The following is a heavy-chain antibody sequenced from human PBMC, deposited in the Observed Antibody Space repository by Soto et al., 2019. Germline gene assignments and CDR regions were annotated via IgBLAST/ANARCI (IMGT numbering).Heavy chain of an antibody. V-gene: IGHV3-48*02. CDR1: GFTFSSYS. Sequence: GRSLRLSCPASGFTFSSYSMNCARQAPWKGLEWVSYITSSSDTIHYADSLKGRFTSSRDNAKSSLYLQMNSVSDDGTAVYYCARGKADRSCISTSCYSPLDYWGQGTMVTVSS. J-gene: IGHJ4*02. CDR3: ARGKADRSCISTSCYSPLDY. D-gene: IGHD2-2*02. CDR2: ITSSSDTI.